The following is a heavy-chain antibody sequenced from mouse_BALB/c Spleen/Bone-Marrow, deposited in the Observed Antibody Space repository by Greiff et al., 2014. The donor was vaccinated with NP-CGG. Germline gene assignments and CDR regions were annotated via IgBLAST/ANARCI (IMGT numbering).Heavy chain of an antibody. D-gene: IGHD2-4*01. Sequence: VHLVESGAELAKPGASVKMSCKASGYTFTNYWMHWVKQRPGQGLEWIGYINLSTGYTEYNQKFKDEATLTADKSSSTAYMQLSSLTSEDSAVYYCARDDYDDYWGQGTTLTGSS. CDR2: INLSTGYT. CDR1: GYTFTNYW. J-gene: IGHJ2*01. V-gene: IGHV1-7*01. CDR3: ARDDYDDY.